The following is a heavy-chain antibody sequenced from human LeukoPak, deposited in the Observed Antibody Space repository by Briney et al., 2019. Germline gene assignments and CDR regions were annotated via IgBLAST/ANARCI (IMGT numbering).Heavy chain of an antibody. J-gene: IGHJ5*02. D-gene: IGHD2-8*01. CDR1: AYTFTNYG. CDR2: INPNNGNT. Sequence: GASVKVSCKASAYTFTNYGICWVRQAPGQGLEWMGWINPNNGNTRYAEDLQGRVTMTTDISTSTAYMELRSLRSDDTAIYYCARDFTPPHCTTPNCPRGGWFDPWGQGTLVTVSS. V-gene: IGHV1-18*01. CDR3: ARDFTPPHCTTPNCPRGGWFDP.